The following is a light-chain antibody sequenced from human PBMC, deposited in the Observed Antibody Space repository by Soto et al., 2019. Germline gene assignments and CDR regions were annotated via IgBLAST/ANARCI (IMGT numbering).Light chain of an antibody. J-gene: IGKJ4*01. CDR2: DAS. CDR3: HHYGGSPT. CDR1: QSISDT. V-gene: IGKV3-20*01. Sequence: EVVVPHSPATLSVSSGGRATLSFRASQSISDTLAWYQQKPGQAPRLLIYDASNRATGIPDRFSGSGSGTDFTLTISRLEPEDFAVYYCHHYGGSPTFGGGTKVDI.